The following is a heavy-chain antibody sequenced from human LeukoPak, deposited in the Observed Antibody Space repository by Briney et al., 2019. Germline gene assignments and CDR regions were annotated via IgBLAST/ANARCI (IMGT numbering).Heavy chain of an antibody. Sequence: QPGGSLRLSCAASGFTFSSYAMSWVRQAPGKGLEWVSGISGSGGSTYYADSVKGRFTISRDNSKNTLYLQMNSLRGEDTAVYHCAKDSSYSSSWYDYWGQGTLVTVSS. CDR2: ISGSGGST. V-gene: IGHV3-23*01. J-gene: IGHJ4*02. D-gene: IGHD6-13*01. CDR3: AKDSSYSSSWYDY. CDR1: GFTFSSYA.